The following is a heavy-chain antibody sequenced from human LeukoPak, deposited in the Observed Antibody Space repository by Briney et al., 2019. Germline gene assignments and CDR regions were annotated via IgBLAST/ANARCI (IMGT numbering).Heavy chain of an antibody. CDR2: ISYDGSNK. CDR3: ARDVEYCSGGSCPYYFDY. Sequence: GGSLRLSCAASGFTFSSYAMHWVRQAPGKGLEWVAVISYDGSNKYYADSVKGRFTISRDNSKNTLYLQMNSLRAEDTAVYYCARDVEYCSGGSCPYYFDYWGQGTLVTVSS. D-gene: IGHD2-15*01. CDR1: GFTFSSYA. V-gene: IGHV3-30-3*01. J-gene: IGHJ4*02.